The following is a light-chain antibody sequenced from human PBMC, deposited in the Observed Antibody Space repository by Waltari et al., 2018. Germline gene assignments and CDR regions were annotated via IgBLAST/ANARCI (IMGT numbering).Light chain of an antibody. CDR1: QTISSY. Sequence: DIQMTQSPSSLSASVGDRVSITCRTSQTISSYLNWYKPKPGKAPNLRIYAASSLQSGVPSRFSGSGSGTDFTLTISSLQSEDFATYYCQQTYSTPRTFGQGTKVEVK. J-gene: IGKJ1*01. V-gene: IGKV1-39*01. CDR3: QQTYSTPRT. CDR2: AAS.